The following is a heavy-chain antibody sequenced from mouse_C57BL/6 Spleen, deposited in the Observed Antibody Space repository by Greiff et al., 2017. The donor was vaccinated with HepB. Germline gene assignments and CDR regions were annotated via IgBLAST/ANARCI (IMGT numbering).Heavy chain of an antibody. CDR2: ISYDGSN. J-gene: IGHJ3*01. CDR3: ARGSSWFAY. V-gene: IGHV3-6*01. CDR1: GYSITSGYY. Sequence: VQLKESGPGLVKPSQSLSLTCSVTGYSITSGYYWNWIRQFPGTKLEWMGYISYDGSNNYNPSLKNRISITRDTSKNQFFLKLNSVTTEDTATYYCARGSSWFAYWGQGTLVTVSA.